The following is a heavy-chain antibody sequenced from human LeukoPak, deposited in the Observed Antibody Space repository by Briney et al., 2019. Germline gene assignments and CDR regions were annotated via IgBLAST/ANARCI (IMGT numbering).Heavy chain of an antibody. CDR3: AREPSKVVAVAGIDY. CDR2: ISAYNGNT. J-gene: IGHJ4*02. D-gene: IGHD6-19*01. CDR1: GYTFTSYG. Sequence: ASVKVSCKASGYTFTSYGISWVRQAPGQGLEWMGWISAYNGNTNYAQKLQGRVTMTTGTSTSTAYMELRSLRSDDTAVYYCAREPSKVVAVAGIDYWGQGTLVTVSS. V-gene: IGHV1-18*04.